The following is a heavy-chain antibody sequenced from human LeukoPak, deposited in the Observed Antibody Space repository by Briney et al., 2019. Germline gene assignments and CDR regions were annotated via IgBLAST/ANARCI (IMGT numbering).Heavy chain of an antibody. V-gene: IGHV3-23*01. J-gene: IGHJ4*02. D-gene: IGHD1-26*01. CDR3: AKDRWELPSSLDY. CDR2: ISGSGGST. Sequence: SGGSLRLSCATSGFTFRSHAMHWVRQSPGKGLEWVSAISGSGGSTYYADSVKGRFTISRDNSKNTLYLQMNSLRAEDTAVYYCAKDRWELPSSLDYWGQGTLVTVSS. CDR1: GFTFRSHA.